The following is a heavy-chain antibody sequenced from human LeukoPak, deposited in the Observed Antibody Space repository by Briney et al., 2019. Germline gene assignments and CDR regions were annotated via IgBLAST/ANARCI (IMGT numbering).Heavy chain of an antibody. D-gene: IGHD1-26*01. J-gene: IGHJ3*02. CDR1: GFTFSSYH. CDR2: ISTSSSGSYI. Sequence: GGSLRLSCVVSGFTFSSYHMNWVRQAPGKGLEWVSSISTSSSGSYIYYADSVKGRFTISRDNAKNSLYLQMNSLRAEDTAVYYCARDPTSSWETAFDIWGQGTMVTVSS. V-gene: IGHV3-21*01. CDR3: ARDPTSSWETAFDI.